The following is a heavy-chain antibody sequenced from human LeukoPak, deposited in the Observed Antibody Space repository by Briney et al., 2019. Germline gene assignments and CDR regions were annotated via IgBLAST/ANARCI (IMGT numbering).Heavy chain of an antibody. V-gene: IGHV3-23*01. CDR2: ISGSGGST. J-gene: IGHJ4*02. CDR1: GVMFSNYV. Sequence: GGSLRLSCAASGVMFSNYVMSWVRQAPGKGLEWVSSISGSGGSTYHADSVKGRFTISRDSSKNTLFLQMNSLRAEDTAVYYCAKDQRFGDLDDYRGQGTLVTVSS. D-gene: IGHD3-10*01. CDR3: AKDQRFGDLDDY.